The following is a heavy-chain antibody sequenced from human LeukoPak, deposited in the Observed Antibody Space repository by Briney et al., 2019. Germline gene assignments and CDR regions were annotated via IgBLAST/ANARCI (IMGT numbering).Heavy chain of an antibody. Sequence: GGSLRLSCAAPGFTFSSYSMNWVRQAPGKGLEWVSSISSSSSYIYYADSVKGRFTISRDNAKNSLYLQMNSLRAEDTAVYYCARDKVGATPLDYWGQGTLVTVSS. CDR2: ISSSSSYI. D-gene: IGHD1-26*01. V-gene: IGHV3-21*01. CDR1: GFTFSSYS. CDR3: ARDKVGATPLDY. J-gene: IGHJ4*02.